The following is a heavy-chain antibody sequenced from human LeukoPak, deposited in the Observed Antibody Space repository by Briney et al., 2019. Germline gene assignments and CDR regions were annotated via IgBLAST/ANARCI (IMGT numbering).Heavy chain of an antibody. V-gene: IGHV7-4-1*02. CDR1: GYTFTSYA. J-gene: IGHJ6*03. D-gene: IGHD6-6*01. Sequence: ASVKVSCKASGYTFTSYAMNWVRQAPGQGLEWMGWINTNTGNPTYAQGFTGRFVFSLDTSVSTAYLQISSLKTEDTAVYYCARTYSSSPPIGGYYYYYMDVWGKGATVTVSS. CDR3: ARTYSSSPPIGGYYYYYMDV. CDR2: INTNTGNP.